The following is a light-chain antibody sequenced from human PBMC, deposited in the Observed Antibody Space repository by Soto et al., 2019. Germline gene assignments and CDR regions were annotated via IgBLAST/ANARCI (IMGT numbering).Light chain of an antibody. CDR2: AAS. Sequence: EIVLTQSPGTLSLSPGERATLSCRASESVSNSYLAWYQQKPGQAPRLLIYAASTRATGNPDRFSGGGSGTDFTLTISRLEPEDFAVYYCQQFSSYPLTFGGGTKVDNK. CDR1: ESVSNSY. CDR3: QQFSSYPLT. V-gene: IGKV3-20*01. J-gene: IGKJ4*01.